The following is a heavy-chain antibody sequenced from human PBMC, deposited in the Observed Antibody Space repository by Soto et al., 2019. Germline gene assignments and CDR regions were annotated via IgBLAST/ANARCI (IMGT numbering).Heavy chain of an antibody. D-gene: IGHD1-7*01. J-gene: IGHJ5*02. Sequence: ASVKVSCKASGGTFSSYAISWVRQAPGQGLEWMGGIIPIFGTANYAQKFQGRVTITADESTGTAYMELSSLRSEDTAVYYCARAYITGTLFILNWFDPWGQGTLVTVSS. CDR2: IIPIFGTA. CDR3: ARAYITGTLFILNWFDP. CDR1: GGTFSSYA. V-gene: IGHV1-69*13.